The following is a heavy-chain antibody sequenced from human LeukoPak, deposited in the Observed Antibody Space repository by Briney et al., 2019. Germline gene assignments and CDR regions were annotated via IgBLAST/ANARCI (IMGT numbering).Heavy chain of an antibody. V-gene: IGHV3-23*01. Sequence: PGGSLRLSCAASGFTFSSYAMSWVRQAPGKGLEWVSAISGSGGSTYYADSVKGRFTISRDNSKNTLYLQMNSLRAEDTAVYYCAKDRDIVVVPAATFDYWGQGTLVTVS. J-gene: IGHJ4*02. CDR2: ISGSGGST. D-gene: IGHD2-2*01. CDR1: GFTFSSYA. CDR3: AKDRDIVVVPAATFDY.